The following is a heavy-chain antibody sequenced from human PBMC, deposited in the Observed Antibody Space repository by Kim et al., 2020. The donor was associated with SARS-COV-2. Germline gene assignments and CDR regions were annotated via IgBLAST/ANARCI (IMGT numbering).Heavy chain of an antibody. D-gene: IGHD2-8*02. CDR1: GFTLRDYA. CDR2: INHEGTDV. Sequence: GGSLRLSCVASGFTLRDYAMYWVRQSPGKGLVWLSRINHEGTDVTYADSVKGRFTVSRDNAKNTLYLQMNSLRAEDTAVYYCVRDGSYWSFDYWGLGTLVTVSS. V-gene: IGHV3-74*03. CDR3: VRDGSYWSFDY. J-gene: IGHJ4*02.